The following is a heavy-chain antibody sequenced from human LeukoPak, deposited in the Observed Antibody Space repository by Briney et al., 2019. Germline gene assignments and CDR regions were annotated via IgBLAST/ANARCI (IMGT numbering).Heavy chain of an antibody. V-gene: IGHV4-38-2*02. J-gene: IGHJ6*02. Sequence: SETLSLTCTVSGYSISSGYYWGWIRQPPGKGLEWIGSIYHSGSTYYNPSLKSRVTISVDTSKNQFSLKLSSVTAADTAVYYCAREMVVYYDILIYGMDVWGQGTTVTVSS. CDR2: IYHSGST. D-gene: IGHD3-9*01. CDR3: AREMVVYYDILIYGMDV. CDR1: GYSISSGYY.